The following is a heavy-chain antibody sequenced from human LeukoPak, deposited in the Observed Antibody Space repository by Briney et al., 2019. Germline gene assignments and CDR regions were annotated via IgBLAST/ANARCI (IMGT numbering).Heavy chain of an antibody. CDR2: IYSGGST. Sequence: PGGSLRLSCAASGFTVSSNYMSWVRQAPGKVLEWVSVIYSGGSTYYADSVKGRFTISRNNSKNTLYLQMNSLRAEDTAVYYCARSYYYDSSGNDIWGQGTMVTVSS. D-gene: IGHD3-22*01. CDR3: ARSYYYDSSGNDI. J-gene: IGHJ3*02. V-gene: IGHV3-53*01. CDR1: GFTVSSNY.